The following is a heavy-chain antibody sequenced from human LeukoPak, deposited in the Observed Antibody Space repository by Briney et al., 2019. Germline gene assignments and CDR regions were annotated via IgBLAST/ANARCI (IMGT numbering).Heavy chain of an antibody. CDR1: AYTFTSYA. D-gene: IGHD3-22*01. V-gene: IGHV1-18*01. CDR3: AADGKVVITHQIYYYYYGMDV. Sequence: GHSVNPACQPYAYTFTSYAISWVRQAPGQWLEWMGWISAYKGNTNYAQKIQGRVTMTTDTSTSTAYMELRSLRSDDTAVYYCAADGKVVITHQIYYYYYGMDVWGQGTTVTVSS. CDR2: ISAYKGNT. J-gene: IGHJ6*02.